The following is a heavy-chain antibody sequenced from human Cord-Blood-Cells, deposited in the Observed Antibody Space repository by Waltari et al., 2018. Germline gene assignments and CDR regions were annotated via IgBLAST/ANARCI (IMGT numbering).Heavy chain of an antibody. Sequence: QVQLQQWGAGLLKPSATLSLTCAVYGGSFSGYYWCWIRQPPGKGLEWIGEINHSGSNNYNPSLKSRVTISVDTSKNQFSLKLSFVTAADTAVYYCATGSSWPKKGFDYWGQGTLVTVSS. V-gene: IGHV4-34*01. CDR3: ATGSSWPKKGFDY. CDR1: GGSFSGYY. CDR2: INHSGSN. D-gene: IGHD6-13*01. J-gene: IGHJ4*02.